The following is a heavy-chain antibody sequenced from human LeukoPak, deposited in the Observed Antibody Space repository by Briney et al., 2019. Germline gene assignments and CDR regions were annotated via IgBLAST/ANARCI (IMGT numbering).Heavy chain of an antibody. V-gene: IGHV4-34*01. J-gene: IGHJ4*02. CDR3: ARGGLRYFDWLLQEFDY. CDR1: GGSFSGYY. Sequence: SETLSLTCAVYGGSFSGYYWSWIRQPLGKGLEWIGEINHSGSTNYNPSLKSRVTISVDTSKNQFSLKLSSVTAADTAVYYCARGGLRYFDWLLQEFDYWGQGTLVTVSS. CDR2: INHSGST. D-gene: IGHD3-9*01.